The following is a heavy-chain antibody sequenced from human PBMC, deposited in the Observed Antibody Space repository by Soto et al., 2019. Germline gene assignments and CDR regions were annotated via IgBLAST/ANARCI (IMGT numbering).Heavy chain of an antibody. CDR3: AKDLSRSPALTGEQPFDY. Sequence: GGSLRLSCAASGFTFSSYAMSWVRQAPGKGLEWVSAISGSGGSTYYADSVKGRFTISRDNSKNTLYLQMNSLRAEDTAIYYCAKDLSRSPALTGEQPFDYWGQGTLVTVSS. V-gene: IGHV3-23*01. D-gene: IGHD7-27*01. CDR1: GFTFSSYA. J-gene: IGHJ4*02. CDR2: ISGSGGST.